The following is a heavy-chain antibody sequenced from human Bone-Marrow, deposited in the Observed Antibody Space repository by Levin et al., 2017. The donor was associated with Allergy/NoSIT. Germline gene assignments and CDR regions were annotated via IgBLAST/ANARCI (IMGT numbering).Heavy chain of an antibody. Sequence: SGESLKISCAASGLTVSSNYMSWVRQAPGKGLEWVSITYSAGSTYYADSVKGRFTISRDTSKNTLYLQMNSLRVEDTAVYYCARGQSFSGSYYGLDYWGQGTLVTVSS. CDR2: TYSAGST. J-gene: IGHJ4*02. D-gene: IGHD3-10*01. V-gene: IGHV3-53*01. CDR3: ARGQSFSGSYYGLDY. CDR1: GLTVSSNY.